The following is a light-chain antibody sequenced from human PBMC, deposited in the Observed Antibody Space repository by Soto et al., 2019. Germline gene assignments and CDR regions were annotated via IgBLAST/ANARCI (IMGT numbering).Light chain of an antibody. Sequence: MTQSPSSLSASVGDRVTITCRASQSVSSNLAWYQQKPGQAPKLLIYGASTRATGIPARFSGSGSGTEFTLTISSLQPDDFATYYCQQYKSYSPTFGQGTKVDI. V-gene: IGKV3-15*01. CDR3: QQYKSYSPT. CDR1: QSVSSN. CDR2: GAS. J-gene: IGKJ1*01.